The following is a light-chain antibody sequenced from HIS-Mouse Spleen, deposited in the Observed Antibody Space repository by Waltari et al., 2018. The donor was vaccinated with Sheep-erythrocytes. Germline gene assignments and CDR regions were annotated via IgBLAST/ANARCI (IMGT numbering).Light chain of an antibody. V-gene: IGKV1-33*01. CDR1: QDISNY. Sequence: DIQMTQSPSSLSASVGDRVPITSQASQDISNYLNWYQQKPVKAPKLLIYDASNLETGVPSRFSGSGSGTDFTFTISSLQPEDIATYYCQQYDNLLFTFGPGTKVDIK. CDR2: DAS. J-gene: IGKJ3*01. CDR3: QQYDNLLFT.